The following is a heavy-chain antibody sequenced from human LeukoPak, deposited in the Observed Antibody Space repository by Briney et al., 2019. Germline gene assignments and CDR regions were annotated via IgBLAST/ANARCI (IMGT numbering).Heavy chain of an antibody. CDR1: GFTFSSYA. CDR3: AKGGGIAAAGTYY. D-gene: IGHD6-13*01. CDR2: ISGSGGST. J-gene: IGHJ4*02. V-gene: IGHV3-23*01. Sequence: PGGSLRLSCAASGFTFSSYAMSWIRQAPGKGLEWVSAISGSGGSTYYADSVKGRFTISRDDSKNTLYLQMNSLRAEDTAVYYCAKGGGIAAAGTYYRGQGTLVTVSS.